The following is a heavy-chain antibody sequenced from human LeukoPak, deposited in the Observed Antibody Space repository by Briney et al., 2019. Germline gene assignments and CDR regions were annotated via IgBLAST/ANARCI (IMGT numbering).Heavy chain of an antibody. V-gene: IGHV3-48*03. D-gene: IGHD1-26*01. Sequence: EGVSYISSSGSTIYYADSVKGRFTISRDNAKNSLYLQMNSLRAEDTAVYYCAREELLNGMDVWGQGTTVTVSS. CDR2: ISSSGSTI. J-gene: IGHJ6*02. CDR3: AREELLNGMDV.